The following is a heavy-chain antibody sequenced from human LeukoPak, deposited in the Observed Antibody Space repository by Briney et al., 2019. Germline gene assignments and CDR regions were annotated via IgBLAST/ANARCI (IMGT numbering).Heavy chain of an antibody. Sequence: KPSETLSLTCTVSGDSINSNNYYWSWIRQPAGKGLEWIGRIYTSGSNNYNPSLKSRVTMSVDTSKNQFSLKLSSVTAADTAMYYCAREVADYGGYYYYHYMDVWGKGTTVTISS. V-gene: IGHV4-61*02. CDR2: IYTSGSN. CDR3: AREVADYGGYYYYHYMDV. CDR1: GDSINSNNYY. J-gene: IGHJ6*03. D-gene: IGHD4-23*01.